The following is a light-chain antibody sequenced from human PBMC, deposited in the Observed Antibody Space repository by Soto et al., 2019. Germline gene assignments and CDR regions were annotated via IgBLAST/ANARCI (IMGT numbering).Light chain of an antibody. Sequence: QSALTQPPSASGSPGQSVTISCTGTSSDVGGYNYVSWYQLHPGKAPKLMIYEVSKWPSGVPDRFSGSKSGNTASLTVSGLQAEDEADYYCSSYAGSNNLHVVFGGGTKLTVL. V-gene: IGLV2-8*01. CDR3: SSYAGSNNLHVV. J-gene: IGLJ2*01. CDR2: EVS. CDR1: SSDVGGYNY.